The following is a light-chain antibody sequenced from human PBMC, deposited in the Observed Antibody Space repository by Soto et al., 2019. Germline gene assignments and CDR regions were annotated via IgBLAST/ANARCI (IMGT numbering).Light chain of an antibody. J-gene: IGKJ4*01. V-gene: IGKV3-11*01. Sequence: EIVLTQSPATLSLSPGERATLSCRASQSVSSYLAWYQQKPGQAPRLLIYDASNRATGIPARFSGSGSGTDFTLTISRLEPEDFAVYYCQQRSNLLTCGGGTKVEIK. CDR3: QQRSNLLT. CDR1: QSVSSY. CDR2: DAS.